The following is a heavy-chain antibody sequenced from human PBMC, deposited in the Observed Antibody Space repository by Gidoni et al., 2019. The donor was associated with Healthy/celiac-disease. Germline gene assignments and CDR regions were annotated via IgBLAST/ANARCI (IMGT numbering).Heavy chain of an antibody. CDR3: AREESSSWYARRGAFDI. V-gene: IGHV4-38-2*02. CDR2: IYHRGST. J-gene: IGHJ3*02. CDR1: GYSISSGYY. D-gene: IGHD6-13*01. Sequence: QVQLQASGPGLVKPSETLSLTCAVSGYSISSGYYWGWIRQPPGKGLEWIGSIYHRGSTYYNPSLKSRVTISVDTAKNQFSLKLSSVTAADTAVYYCAREESSSWYARRGAFDIWGQGTMVTVSS.